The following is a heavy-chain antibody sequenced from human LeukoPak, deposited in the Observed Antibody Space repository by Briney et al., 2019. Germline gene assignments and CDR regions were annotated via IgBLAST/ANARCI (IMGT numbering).Heavy chain of an antibody. J-gene: IGHJ4*02. CDR2: ISSSSSTI. CDR3: ARDTDSSGWPNYFDY. Sequence: GGSLRLSCAASGFTFSSYSMNWVRQAPGKGLEWVSYISSSSSTIYYADSVKGRFTTSRDNAKNSLYLQMNSLRDEDTAVYYCARDTDSSGWPNYFDYWGQGTLVTVSS. CDR1: GFTFSSYS. D-gene: IGHD6-19*01. V-gene: IGHV3-48*02.